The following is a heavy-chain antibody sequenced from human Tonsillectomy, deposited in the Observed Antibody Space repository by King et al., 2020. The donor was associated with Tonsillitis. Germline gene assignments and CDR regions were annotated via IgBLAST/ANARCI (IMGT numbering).Heavy chain of an antibody. Sequence: VQLVESGGGLVKPGGSLRLSCAASGVIFSNAWMSWVRQAPGKGLEWVGQIKSKTDGGTIDYAAPVKGRFTISRDDSKNTLYVQMNSLKTEDTAVYYCTTVYDSGSYSWGQGTLVTVSS. CDR3: TTVYDSGSYS. V-gene: IGHV3-15*01. CDR2: IKSKTDGGTI. CDR1: GVIFSNAW. D-gene: IGHD3-10*01. J-gene: IGHJ4*02.